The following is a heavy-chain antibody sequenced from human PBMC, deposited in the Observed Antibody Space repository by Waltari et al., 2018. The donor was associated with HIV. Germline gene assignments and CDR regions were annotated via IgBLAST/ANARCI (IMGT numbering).Heavy chain of an antibody. CDR3: ATARSTYYDTGGYFDY. Sequence: EVQLVQSGAEVKKPGESLKISCKASGYSFTNYWIGWVRQMPGKGLEWMGIIYPGDSDTRYSPSVQGQVTISADKSISTAYLQWSSLKASDTAMYYCATARSTYYDTGGYFDYWGQGTLVTVSS. V-gene: IGHV5-51*03. D-gene: IGHD3-22*01. J-gene: IGHJ4*02. CDR2: IYPGDSDT. CDR1: GYSFTNYW.